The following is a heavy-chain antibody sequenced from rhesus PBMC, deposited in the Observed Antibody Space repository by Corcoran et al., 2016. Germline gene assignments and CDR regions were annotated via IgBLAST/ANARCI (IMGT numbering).Heavy chain of an antibody. Sequence: QVQLQESGPGLVKPSETLSLTCTVSGGSISGYYYWSWIRQPPGQGLEWIGGIDGKRARTYYNATRKSRVTIAKDTAKNQFSLKLSSVTAADRAVYYCARRPRTAGTVTGDYWGQGVLVTVSS. CDR3: ARRPRTAGTVTGDY. D-gene: IGHD5-24*01. CDR2: IDGKRART. V-gene: IGHV4-143*01. CDR1: GGSISGYYY. J-gene: IGHJ4*01.